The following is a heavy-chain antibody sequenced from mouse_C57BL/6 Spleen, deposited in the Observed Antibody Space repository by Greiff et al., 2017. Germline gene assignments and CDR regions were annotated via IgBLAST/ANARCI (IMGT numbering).Heavy chain of an antibody. J-gene: IGHJ3*02. CDR1: GFNIKDYY. Sequence: VQLQQSGAELVKPGASVKLFCTASGFNIKDYYMHWVKQRPEQGLEWSGRIDPEDGDTKYAPKFQGKATITAYTSSNTAYLQLSGLTYVDTAVFYCARGGNWDWLPWWGKGTQVP. D-gene: IGHD4-1*01. CDR3: ARGGNWDWLPW. V-gene: IGHV14-2*01. CDR2: IDPEDGDT.